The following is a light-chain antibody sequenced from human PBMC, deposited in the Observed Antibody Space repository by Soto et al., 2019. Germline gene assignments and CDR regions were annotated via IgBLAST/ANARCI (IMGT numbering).Light chain of an antibody. CDR1: QSFRGL. Sequence: EVVLTQSPVTLSLSPGERATLSCRASQSFRGLLAWYQQKPGQAPRLLIYDASSRATGVPDRITGSGSGTDFTLSISRLEPEDFAVYYCQQYGGSTRTFGQGTKVEIK. CDR2: DAS. CDR3: QQYGGSTRT. J-gene: IGKJ1*01. V-gene: IGKV3-20*01.